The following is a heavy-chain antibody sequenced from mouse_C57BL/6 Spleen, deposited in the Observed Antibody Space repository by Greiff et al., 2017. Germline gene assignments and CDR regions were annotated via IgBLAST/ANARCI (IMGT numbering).Heavy chain of an antibody. V-gene: IGHV1-50*01. CDR3: ARRANWEAY. D-gene: IGHD4-1*01. J-gene: IGHJ3*01. Sequence: QVQLQQSGAELVKPGASVKLSCKASGYTFTSYWMQWVKQRPGQGLEWIGEIDPSDSYTNYNQKFKGKATLTVDTSSSTAYMQLSSLTSEDSAVYYCARRANWEAYWGQGTLVTVSA. CDR1: GYTFTSYW. CDR2: IDPSDSYT.